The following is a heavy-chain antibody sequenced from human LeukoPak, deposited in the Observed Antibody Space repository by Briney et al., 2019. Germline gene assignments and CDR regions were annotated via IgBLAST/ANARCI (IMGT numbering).Heavy chain of an antibody. CDR2: ISSSGSTI. J-gene: IGHJ6*02. CDR1: GFTFSDYY. D-gene: IGHD2-21*02. V-gene: IGHV3-11*01. CDR3: ARVDCGGDCYTPTWGYYGMDV. Sequence: GGSLRLSCAASGFTFSDYYMSWIRQAPGKGLEWVSYISSSGSTIYYADSVKGRFTISRDNAKNSLYLQMNSLRAEHTAVYYCARVDCGGDCYTPTWGYYGMDVWGQGTTVTVSS.